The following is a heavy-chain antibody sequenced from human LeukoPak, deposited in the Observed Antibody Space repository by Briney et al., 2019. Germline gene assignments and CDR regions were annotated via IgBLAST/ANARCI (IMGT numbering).Heavy chain of an antibody. CDR2: ISSSSSYI. Sequence: GGSLRLSCAASGFTFSSYSMNRVRQAPGKGLEWVSSISSSSSYIYYADSVKGRFTISRDNAKNSLYLQMNSLRAEDTAVYYCARLLAVAGTDYWGQGTLVIVSS. J-gene: IGHJ4*02. V-gene: IGHV3-21*01. CDR1: GFTFSSYS. D-gene: IGHD6-19*01. CDR3: ARLLAVAGTDY.